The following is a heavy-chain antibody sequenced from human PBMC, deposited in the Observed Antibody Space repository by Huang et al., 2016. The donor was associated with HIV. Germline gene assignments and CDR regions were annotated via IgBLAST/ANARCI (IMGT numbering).Heavy chain of an antibody. CDR3: TTESESSGWTMDHDAFDI. V-gene: IGHV3-15*01. CDR2: IKSKTDGGTT. J-gene: IGHJ3*02. D-gene: IGHD6-19*01. CDR1: GFTFSNAW. Sequence: EVQLVESGGGLVKPGGSLRLSCAASGFTFSNAWMSWVRQAPGKGLECGGRIKSKTDGGTTDYAAPVKGRFTISRDDSKNTLYLQMNSLKTEDTAVYYCTTESESSGWTMDHDAFDIWGQGTMVTVSS.